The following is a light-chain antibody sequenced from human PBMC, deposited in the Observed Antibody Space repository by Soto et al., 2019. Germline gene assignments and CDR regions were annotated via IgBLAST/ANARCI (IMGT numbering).Light chain of an antibody. CDR3: SLYTSSSTVV. V-gene: IGLV2-18*01. Sequence: QSVLTQPPSVSGSPGQSVTISCTGTSSDVGSYNRVSRYQQPPGTAPKLMIYEVSNRPSGVPDRFSGSKSGNTASLTISGLQAEDEADYYCSLYTSSSTVVFGGGTKLTVL. CDR2: EVS. CDR1: SSDVGSYNR. J-gene: IGLJ2*01.